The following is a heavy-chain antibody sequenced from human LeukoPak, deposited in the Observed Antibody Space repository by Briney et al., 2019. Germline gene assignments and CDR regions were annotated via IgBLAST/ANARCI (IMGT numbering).Heavy chain of an antibody. CDR1: GFTFDDYG. CDR3: ARARGDFWSGYAHPDAFDI. CDR2: INWNGGST. D-gene: IGHD3-3*01. V-gene: IGHV3-20*04. J-gene: IGHJ3*02. Sequence: RPGGSLRLSCAASGFTFDDYGMSWVRQAPGKGLEWVSGINWNGGSTGYADSVKGRFTISRDNAKNSLYLQMNSLRAEDTALYYCARARGDFWSGYAHPDAFDIWGQGTMVTVSS.